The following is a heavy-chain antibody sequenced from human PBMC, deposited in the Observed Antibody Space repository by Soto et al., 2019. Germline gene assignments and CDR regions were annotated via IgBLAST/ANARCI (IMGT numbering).Heavy chain of an antibody. CDR1: GGSISSGGYY. V-gene: IGHV4-31*03. J-gene: IGHJ5*02. CDR3: AREGGFGENWFDP. Sequence: QVQLQESGPGLVKPSQTLSLTCTVSGGSISSGGYYWSWIRQHPGKGLEWIGYIYYSGSTYYNPSLKSRVTISVDTSKNQFSLKLSSVTAADTAGYYCAREGGFGENWFDPWGQGTLVTVSS. D-gene: IGHD3-10*01. CDR2: IYYSGST.